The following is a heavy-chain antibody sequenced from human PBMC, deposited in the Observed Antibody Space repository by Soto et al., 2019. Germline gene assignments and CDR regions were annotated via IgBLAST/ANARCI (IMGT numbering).Heavy chain of an antibody. J-gene: IGHJ4*02. CDR1: GFTFSSYG. V-gene: IGHV3-33*01. D-gene: IGHD4-17*01. CDR2: IWYDGSNK. Sequence: PGGSLRLSCAASGFTFSSYGMHWVRQAPGKGLEWVAVIWYDGSNKYYADSVKGRFTISRDNSKNTLYLQMNSLRAEDTAVYYCATATTTVTTDYWGQGTLVTVSS. CDR3: ATATTTVTTDY.